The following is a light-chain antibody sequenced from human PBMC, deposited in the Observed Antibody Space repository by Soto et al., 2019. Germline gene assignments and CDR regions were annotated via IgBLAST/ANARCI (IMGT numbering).Light chain of an antibody. CDR1: SPDVGAYNY. CDR3: CSYTGGRTHYV. V-gene: IGLV2-8*01. J-gene: IGLJ1*01. Sequence: QSALTQPPSASGSPGQSVTISCPGTSPDVGAYNYVSWYQQHPGKAPKLMIYEVTKRPSGVPDRFSGSKSGNTASLTVSGLQAEDESDYYCCSYTGGRTHYVFGPGTKVTVL. CDR2: EVT.